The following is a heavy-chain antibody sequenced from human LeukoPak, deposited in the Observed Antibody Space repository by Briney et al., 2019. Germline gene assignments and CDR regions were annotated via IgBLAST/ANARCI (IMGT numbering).Heavy chain of an antibody. CDR3: ARERTTTVVRYGMDV. D-gene: IGHD4-23*01. V-gene: IGHV3-66*01. Sequence: GGSLRLSCAASGFTVSSNYMNWVRQAPGKGLEWVSIIYSGDNTYYADSVKGRFTISRDNSKNTLYLQMNSLRVEDTAVYYCARERTTTVVRYGMDVWGQGTTVTVSS. J-gene: IGHJ6*02. CDR2: IYSGDNT. CDR1: GFTVSSNY.